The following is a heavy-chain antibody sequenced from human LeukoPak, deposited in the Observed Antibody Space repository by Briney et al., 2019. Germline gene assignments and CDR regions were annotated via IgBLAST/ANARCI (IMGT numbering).Heavy chain of an antibody. J-gene: IGHJ3*02. CDR1: GGSISSGDYY. V-gene: IGHV4-30-4*08. Sequence: PSQTLSLTCTVSGGSISSGDYYWSWIRQPPGKGLEWIGYIYYSGSTYYNPSLKSRVTISVDTSKNQFSLKLSSVTAADTAVYYCARFSSGWSNAFDIWGQGTMVTVPS. D-gene: IGHD6-19*01. CDR3: ARFSSGWSNAFDI. CDR2: IYYSGST.